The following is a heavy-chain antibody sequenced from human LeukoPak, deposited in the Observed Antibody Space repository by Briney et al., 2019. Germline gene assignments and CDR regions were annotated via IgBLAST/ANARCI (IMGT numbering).Heavy chain of an antibody. CDR2: INTNTGNP. Sequence: ASVKVSCKASGYTFTSYAMNWVRQAPGQGLEWKGWINTNTGNPTYAQGFTGRFVFSLDTSVSTAYLQISSLKAEDTAVYYCARAPSSGYYSFFPWFDPWGQGTLVTVSS. V-gene: IGHV7-4-1*02. D-gene: IGHD3-22*01. CDR3: ARAPSSGYYSFFPWFDP. J-gene: IGHJ5*02. CDR1: GYTFTSYA.